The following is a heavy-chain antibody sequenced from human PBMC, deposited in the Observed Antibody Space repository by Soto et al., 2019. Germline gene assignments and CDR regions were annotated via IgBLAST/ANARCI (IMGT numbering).Heavy chain of an antibody. J-gene: IGHJ6*03. CDR3: AKAIIAARPNNYYYMDV. CDR1: GFTFRNSG. D-gene: IGHD6-6*01. V-gene: IGHV3-33*06. Sequence: QVQLVESGGGVVQPGRSLRLSCAASGFTFRNSGMHWVRQAPGRGLEWVAVIWYDGSDKYYADSVKGRFTISRDNSKKRLYRQMNSLRAEDMAVYYCAKAIIAARPNNYYYMDVWGKGTTVTVSS. CDR2: IWYDGSDK.